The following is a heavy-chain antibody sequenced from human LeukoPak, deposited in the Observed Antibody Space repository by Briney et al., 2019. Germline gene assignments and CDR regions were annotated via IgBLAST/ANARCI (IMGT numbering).Heavy chain of an antibody. Sequence: GGSLRLSCAASGFTVSSNCMSWVRQAPGKGLEWVSVIYSGGSTYYADSVKGRFTISRDNSKNTLYLQMNSLRAEDTAVYYCASRYRGYSYDSWPFDYWGQGTLVTVSS. CDR1: GFTVSSNC. D-gene: IGHD5-18*01. V-gene: IGHV3-53*01. CDR2: IYSGGST. CDR3: ASRYRGYSYDSWPFDY. J-gene: IGHJ4*02.